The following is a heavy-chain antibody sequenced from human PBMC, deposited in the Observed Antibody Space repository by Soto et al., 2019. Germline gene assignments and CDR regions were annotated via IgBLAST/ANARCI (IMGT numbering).Heavy chain of an antibody. CDR1: GFTFNNYW. CDR2: IKTDGSSP. D-gene: IGHD3-10*01. V-gene: IGHV3-74*01. J-gene: IGHJ4*02. CDR3: ARDRIAGSGSCDN. Sequence: EVLLVESGGGLVHPGGSLRLSCVASGFTFNNYWMHWVRQVPGKGLVWVSRIKTDGSSPNYADSVEGRFTISSDNAKNTQYLQMNSLRAEDTAVYYCARDRIAGSGSCDNWGQGTLVTVSS.